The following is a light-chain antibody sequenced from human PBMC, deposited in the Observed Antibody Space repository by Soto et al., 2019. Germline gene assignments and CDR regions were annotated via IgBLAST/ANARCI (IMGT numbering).Light chain of an antibody. CDR2: GAS. J-gene: IGKJ5*01. CDR3: QQYGSSPIT. V-gene: IGKV3-20*01. Sequence: EIVLTQSPGTLSLSPGERATLSCRASQSGSSSYLAWYQQKPGQAPRLLIYGASSRATGIPDRFSGSGSGTDFTLTISRLEPEDCAVYDCQQYGSSPITFGQGTRLEIK. CDR1: QSGSSSY.